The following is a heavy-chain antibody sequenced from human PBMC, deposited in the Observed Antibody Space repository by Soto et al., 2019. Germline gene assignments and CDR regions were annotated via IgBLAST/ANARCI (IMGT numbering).Heavy chain of an antibody. CDR1: GYTFTHYG. CDR2: ISTHNGKP. V-gene: IGHV1-18*01. CDR3: ALDLHCSDIGCYAAWFDP. J-gene: IGHJ5*02. Sequence: QVQLVQSGAAVKTPGASVKVSGKASGYTFTHYGITWVRQAPGQGLEWMGWISTHNGKPKYAQNLQRRLSLTTDTSTTTAYMDLRRLRFLDTAAYYCALDLHCSDIGCYAAWFDPWGQGTLVTVSS. D-gene: IGHD2-2*01.